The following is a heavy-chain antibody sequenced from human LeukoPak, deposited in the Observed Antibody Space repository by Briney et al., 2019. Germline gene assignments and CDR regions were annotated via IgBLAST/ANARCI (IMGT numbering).Heavy chain of an antibody. CDR3: ARDLWGSSWQQIGGY. Sequence: GASVKVSCKASVYTFTSYGISWVRQAPGQRLKCMGWISAYNGNTNYAQKLQGRVTMTTDTSTSTAYMELRSLRSEDTAVYYCARDLWGSSWQQIGGYWGQGTLVTVSS. CDR1: VYTFTSYG. V-gene: IGHV1-18*01. D-gene: IGHD6-13*01. CDR2: ISAYNGNT. J-gene: IGHJ4*02.